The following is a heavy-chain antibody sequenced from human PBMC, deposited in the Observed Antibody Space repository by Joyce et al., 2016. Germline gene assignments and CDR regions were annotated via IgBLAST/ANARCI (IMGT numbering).Heavy chain of an antibody. D-gene: IGHD7-27*01. CDR1: GFTFSSYW. CDR3: ARGNWGSRWFDP. CDR2: ITSDGSAT. J-gene: IGHJ5*02. V-gene: IGHV3-74*01. Sequence: EVQLVESGGGLVQPGGSLRLSCAASGFTFSSYWMHWVRQGPGKGLVWVSHITSDGSATNGAGSVKGRFSISRDNAKNTLCLEMNSLRAEDTAVYYCARGNWGSRWFDPWGQGTLVTVSS.